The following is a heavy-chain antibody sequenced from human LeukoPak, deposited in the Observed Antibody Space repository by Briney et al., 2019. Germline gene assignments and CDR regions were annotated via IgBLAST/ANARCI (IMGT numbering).Heavy chain of an antibody. V-gene: IGHV4-39*01. CDR3: ARHDCDSSRCSVNWFDP. J-gene: IGHJ5*02. D-gene: IGHD2/OR15-2a*01. Sequence: SETLSLTCTVSGVSMRSSPYDWGWIRQPPGKGLEWIGTIYESGNTNYNPALRSRLTRSVNTTRNQFYEKLSAGTAADTAVYYCARHDCDSSRCSVNWFDPWGQGTLVTVSS. CDR1: GVSMRSSPYD. CDR2: IYESGNT.